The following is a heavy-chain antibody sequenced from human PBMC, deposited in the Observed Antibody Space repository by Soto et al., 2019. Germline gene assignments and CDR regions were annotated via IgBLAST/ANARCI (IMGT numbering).Heavy chain of an antibody. D-gene: IGHD2-21*02. CDR2: IIPIFGTA. CDR3: ARADLEDVVVTAITYYYYGMDV. V-gene: IGHV1-69*06. J-gene: IGHJ6*02. CDR1: GGTFSSYA. Sequence: SVKVSCKASGGTFSSYAISWVRQAPGQGLEWMGGIIPIFGTANYAQKFQGRVTITADKSTSTAYMELSSLRSEDTAVYYCARADLEDVVVTAITYYYYGMDVWGQGTTVTSP.